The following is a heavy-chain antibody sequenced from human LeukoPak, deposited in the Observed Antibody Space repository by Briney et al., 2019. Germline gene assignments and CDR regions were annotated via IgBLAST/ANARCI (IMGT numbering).Heavy chain of an antibody. CDR3: ARSSRPPREPLDY. J-gene: IGHJ4*02. CDR1: ADIFTNYE. V-gene: IGHV1-18*01. Sequence: ASVKVSCKASADIFTNYEINWVRQAPGQGLEWMGWISAYNGNTNYAQKLQGRVTMTTDTSTSTAYMELRSLRSDDTAVYYCARSSRPPREPLDYWGQGTLVTVSS. D-gene: IGHD1-14*01. CDR2: ISAYNGNT.